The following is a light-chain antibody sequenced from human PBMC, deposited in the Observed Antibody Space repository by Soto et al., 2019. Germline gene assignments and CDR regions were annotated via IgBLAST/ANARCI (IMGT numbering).Light chain of an antibody. J-gene: IGKJ1*01. Sequence: EIVLTQSPGTLSFSPVERATLSFSASQSVSSSYLAWYQQKPGQAPRLLIYGASSRATGIPGRFSGSGSGTDFTLTISRLEPEDFAVYYCQQYGRSPGTFGQGTKVDIK. CDR2: GAS. CDR1: QSVSSSY. V-gene: IGKV3-20*01. CDR3: QQYGRSPGT.